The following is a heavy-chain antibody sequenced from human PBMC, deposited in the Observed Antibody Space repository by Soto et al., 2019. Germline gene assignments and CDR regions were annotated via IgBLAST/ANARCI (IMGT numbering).Heavy chain of an antibody. Sequence: QVQLVQSGAEVKKPGSSVKVSCKASGGTFSSYTISWVRQAPGQGLEWMGRIIPILGIANYAQKFQGRVPIXAXKXXSTAYMELSSLRSEDTAVYYCAMEYCSSTSCYRDYWGQGTLVTVSS. J-gene: IGHJ4*02. CDR2: IIPILGIA. V-gene: IGHV1-69*02. CDR3: AMEYCSSTSCYRDY. D-gene: IGHD2-2*02. CDR1: GGTFSSYT.